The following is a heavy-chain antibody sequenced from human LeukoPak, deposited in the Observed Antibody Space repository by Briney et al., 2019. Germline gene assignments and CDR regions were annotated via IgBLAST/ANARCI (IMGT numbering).Heavy chain of an antibody. CDR1: GYSISSGYY. CDR3: AKDLGAVYCGGDCYSGYFDY. V-gene: IGHV4-38-2*02. Sequence: SETLSLTCTVSGYSISSGYYWGWIRQPPGKGLEWIGSIYHSGSTYYNPSLKSRVTISVDTSKNQFSLKLSSVTAADTAVYYCAKDLGAVYCGGDCYSGYFDYWGQGTLVTVSS. J-gene: IGHJ4*02. D-gene: IGHD2-21*02. CDR2: IYHSGST.